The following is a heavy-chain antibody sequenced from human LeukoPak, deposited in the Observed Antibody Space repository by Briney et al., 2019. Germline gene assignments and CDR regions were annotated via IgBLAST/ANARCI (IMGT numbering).Heavy chain of an antibody. CDR1: GFTFSSYA. V-gene: IGHV3-23*01. Sequence: GGSLRLSCAASGFTFSSYAMSWVRQAPGKGLEWDSGISDSGGSTYYADSVQGRFTISRDNSKNTLYLQMNSLRAEDTAVYYCAEPGNYDILTGFDYWGQGTLVTVSS. D-gene: IGHD3-9*01. CDR2: ISDSGGST. CDR3: AEPGNYDILTGFDY. J-gene: IGHJ4*02.